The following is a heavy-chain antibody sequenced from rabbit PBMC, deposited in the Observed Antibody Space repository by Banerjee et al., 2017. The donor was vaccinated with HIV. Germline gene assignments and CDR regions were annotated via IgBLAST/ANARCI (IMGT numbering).Heavy chain of an antibody. CDR1: GFSFSSSYW. Sequence: LEESGGGLFQPEGSLTLTCTASGFSFSSSYWICWVRQAPGKGLEWIGCIYTGSSRTYYGSWAKGRFTISKTSSTTVTLQMPSLTAADTATYFCARDASTGINYFDLWGPGTLATIS. J-gene: IGHJ4*01. CDR2: IYTGSSRT. CDR3: ARDASTGINYFDL. D-gene: IGHD7-1*01. V-gene: IGHV1S45*01.